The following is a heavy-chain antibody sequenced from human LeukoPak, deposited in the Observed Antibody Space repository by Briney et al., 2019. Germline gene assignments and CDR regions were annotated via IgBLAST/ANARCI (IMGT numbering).Heavy chain of an antibody. CDR3: ARDGTTDYGDYVGGFFGY. CDR1: GFTFSSYA. Sequence: PGGSLRLSCAASGFTFSSYAMHWVRQAPGKGLEWVAVISYDGSSKYYADSVKGRFTISRDNSKNTLYLQMNSLRAEDTAVYYCARDGTTDYGDYVGGFFGYWGQGTLVTVSS. CDR2: ISYDGSSK. V-gene: IGHV3-30*04. J-gene: IGHJ4*02. D-gene: IGHD4-17*01.